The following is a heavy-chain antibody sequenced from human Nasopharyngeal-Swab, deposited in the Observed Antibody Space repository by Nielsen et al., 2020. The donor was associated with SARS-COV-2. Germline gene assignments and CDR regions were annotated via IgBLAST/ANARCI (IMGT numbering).Heavy chain of an antibody. V-gene: IGHV4-39*01. Sequence: SETLSLTCTVSGGSGSSGSYYWGWVRQPPGRGLEWVGNIYYSGSTYYNPSLKSRVTISVDTSKNQFSLKLGSLTAADTALYYCARLAHWGYYFDYWGQGTLVTVSS. CDR3: ARLAHWGYYFDY. D-gene: IGHD3-16*01. J-gene: IGHJ4*02. CDR2: IYYSGST. CDR1: GGSGSSGSYY.